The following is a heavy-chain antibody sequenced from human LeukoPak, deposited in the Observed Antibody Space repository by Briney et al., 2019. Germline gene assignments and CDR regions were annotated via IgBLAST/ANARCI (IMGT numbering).Heavy chain of an antibody. J-gene: IGHJ4*02. V-gene: IGHV3-64*01. CDR3: ARERRSGSYYAGY. CDR1: GGTFSSYA. Sequence: GASVKVSCKASGGTFSSYAMHWVRQAPGKGLEYVSAISSNGGSTYYANSVKGRFTISRDNSKNTLYLQMGSLRAEDMAVYYCARERRSGSYYAGYWGQGTLVTVSS. CDR2: ISSNGGST. D-gene: IGHD1-26*01.